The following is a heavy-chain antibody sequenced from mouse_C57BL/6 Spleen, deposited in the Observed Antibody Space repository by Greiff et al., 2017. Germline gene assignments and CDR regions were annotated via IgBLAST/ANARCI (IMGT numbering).Heavy chain of an antibody. Sequence: VQLQQPGAELVRPGTSVKLSCKASGYTFTSYWMHWVKQRPGQGLEWIGVIDPSDSYTNYNQKFKGKATLTVDTSSSTAYMQLSSLTSEDSAVYYCARETRGYFDVWGTGTTVTVSS. D-gene: IGHD3-3*01. V-gene: IGHV1-59*01. CDR3: ARETRGYFDV. CDR2: IDPSDSYT. J-gene: IGHJ1*03. CDR1: GYTFTSYW.